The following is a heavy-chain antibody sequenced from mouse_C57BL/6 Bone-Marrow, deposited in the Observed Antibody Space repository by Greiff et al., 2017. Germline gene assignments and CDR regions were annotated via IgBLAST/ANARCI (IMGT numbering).Heavy chain of an antibody. V-gene: IGHV5-4*01. CDR2: ISDGGSYT. Sequence: EVQLMESGGGLVKPGGSLKLSCAASGFTFSSYAMSWVRQTPEKRLEWVATISDGGSYTYYPDNVKGRFTISRDNAKNNLYLQMSHLKSEDTAMYYCARDRINGNLFDYWGQGTTLTVSS. CDR1: GFTFSSYA. D-gene: IGHD2-1*01. CDR3: ARDRINGNLFDY. J-gene: IGHJ2*01.